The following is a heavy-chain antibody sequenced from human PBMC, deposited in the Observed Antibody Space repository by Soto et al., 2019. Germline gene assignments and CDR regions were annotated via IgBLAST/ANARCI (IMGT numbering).Heavy chain of an antibody. V-gene: IGHV4-4*02. D-gene: IGHD6-13*01. Sequence: LSLTCAVSGGSISTINWWTWVRQPPGKGLDWIGEIYQTGSTSYNPSLESRVTISIDKSKNQFSLQWRSLKASDTAVYYCARHHGSPGSYFGLDVWGQGTTVTVSS. CDR2: IYQTGST. J-gene: IGHJ6*02. CDR1: GGSISTINW. CDR3: ARHHGSPGSYFGLDV.